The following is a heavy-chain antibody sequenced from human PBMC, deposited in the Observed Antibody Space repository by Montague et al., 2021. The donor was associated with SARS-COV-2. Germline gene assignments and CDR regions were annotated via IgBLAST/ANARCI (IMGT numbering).Heavy chain of an antibody. D-gene: IGHD3-10*01. CDR3: ASGIYPSGSYYNRYYYGLNI. J-gene: IGHJ6*02. Sequence: SEPLSLTCAVYGGSLSGYYWSWVRQPPEKGLEWIGEINHSANTKYNPSLKSPVTISIDTSKNQFSLKMTSVTAADTATYYCASGIYPSGSYYNRYYYGLNIWGPGTTVIVS. CDR1: GGSLSGYY. V-gene: IGHV4-34*01. CDR2: INHSANT.